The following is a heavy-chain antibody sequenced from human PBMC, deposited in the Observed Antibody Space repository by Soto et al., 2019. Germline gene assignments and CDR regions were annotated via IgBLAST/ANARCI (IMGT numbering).Heavy chain of an antibody. D-gene: IGHD3-10*01. CDR3: ASEWDPTIVPRADY. V-gene: IGHV1-2*02. CDR2: IDPKNGDT. Sequence: QVQLVQSGAEVKKPGASVKVSCKASGYTFTGYSIHWVRQAPGQGLEWMGWIDPKNGDTNTAQKFQGRVTMTRDTYITTAYMELTSLRSDDTAIYDCASEWDPTIVPRADYWGQGSLVTVSS. J-gene: IGHJ4*02. CDR1: GYTFTGYS.